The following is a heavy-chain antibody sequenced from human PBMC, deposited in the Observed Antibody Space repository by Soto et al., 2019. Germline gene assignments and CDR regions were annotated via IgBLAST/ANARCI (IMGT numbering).Heavy chain of an antibody. J-gene: IGHJ4*02. CDR3: AKDFGLYYGSGSGSY. D-gene: IGHD3-10*01. V-gene: IGHV3-23*01. CDR1: GFTFSSYA. Sequence: VQLLESGGGLVQAGGSLRLSCAASGFTFSSYAMSLVRQAPGTGLEWVSAISGSGGSTYYADSVRGRFTISRDNSKNTLYLQMNSLRAEDTAVYYCAKDFGLYYGSGSGSYLGQGTLVTVSS. CDR2: ISGSGGST.